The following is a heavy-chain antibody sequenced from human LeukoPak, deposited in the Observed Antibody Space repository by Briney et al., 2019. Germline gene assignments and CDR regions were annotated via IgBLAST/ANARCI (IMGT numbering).Heavy chain of an antibody. V-gene: IGHV1-2*02. Sequence: ASVKVSCKASGYTFTGYYMHWVRQAPGQGLEWMGWINPNSGGTNYAQKFQGRVTMTRDTSISTAYMEPSRLRSDDTAVYYCARGSGSIQRVWNWFDPWGQGTLVTVSS. CDR2: INPNSGGT. CDR1: GYTFTGYY. CDR3: ARGSGSIQRVWNWFDP. J-gene: IGHJ5*02. D-gene: IGHD3-10*01.